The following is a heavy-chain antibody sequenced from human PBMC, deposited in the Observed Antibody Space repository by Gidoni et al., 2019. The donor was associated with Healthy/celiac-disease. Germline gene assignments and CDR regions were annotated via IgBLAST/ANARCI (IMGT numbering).Heavy chain of an antibody. J-gene: IGHJ4*02. Sequence: GLEWVAVISYDGSNKYYADSVKGRFTISRDNSKNTLYLQMNSLRAEDTAVYYCAKVGLAAAASYYFDYWGQGTLVTVSS. D-gene: IGHD6-13*01. CDR3: AKVGLAAAASYYFDY. CDR2: ISYDGSNK. V-gene: IGHV3-30*18.